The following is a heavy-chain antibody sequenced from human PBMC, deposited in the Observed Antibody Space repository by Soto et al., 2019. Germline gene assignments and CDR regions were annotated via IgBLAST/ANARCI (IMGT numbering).Heavy chain of an antibody. D-gene: IGHD6-6*01. CDR3: ARAHRGQHVPNYGMDV. V-gene: IGHV1-2*04. J-gene: IGHJ6*02. Sequence: ASVKVSCKASGYTFTGYYMHWVRQAPGQGLEWMGWINPNSGGTNYAQKFQGWVTMTRDTSISTAYMELSRLRSDDTAVYYCARAHRGQHVPNYGMDVWDQGTTVTVSS. CDR1: GYTFTGYY. CDR2: INPNSGGT.